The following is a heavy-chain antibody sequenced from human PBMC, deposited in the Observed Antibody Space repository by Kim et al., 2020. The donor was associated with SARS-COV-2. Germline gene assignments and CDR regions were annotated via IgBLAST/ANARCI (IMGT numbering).Heavy chain of an antibody. J-gene: IGHJ6*02. CDR2: ISYHGTNK. D-gene: IGHD5-18*01. CDR1: GFTFSSYG. CDR3: ARANEDTTRGISGMDV. Sequence: GGSLRLSCAASGFTFSSYGMLWVRQAPGKGLEWVSLISYHGTNKYYADSVQGPFTISRDNSKNTLYLQMNSLRAEDTAVYYCARANEDTTRGISGMDVWGQWTTVTVSS. V-gene: IGHV3-30*03.